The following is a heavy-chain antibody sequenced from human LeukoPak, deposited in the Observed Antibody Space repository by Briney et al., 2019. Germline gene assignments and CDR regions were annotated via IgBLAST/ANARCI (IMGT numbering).Heavy chain of an antibody. D-gene: IGHD3-22*01. CDR2: ISYDGSNK. V-gene: IGHV3-30-3*01. Sequence: PGGSLRLSCAASGFTFSSYAMHWVRQAPGKGLEWVAVISYDGSNKYYADSVKGRFTISRDNSKNTLYLQMNSLRAEDTAVYYCARDEYYYDSSGYYYVESGRGGPFDYWGQGTLVTVSS. CDR1: GFTFSSYA. J-gene: IGHJ4*02. CDR3: ARDEYYYDSSGYYYVESGRGGPFDY.